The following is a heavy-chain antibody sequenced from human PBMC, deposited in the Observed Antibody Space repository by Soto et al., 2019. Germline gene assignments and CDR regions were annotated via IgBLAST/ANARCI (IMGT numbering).Heavy chain of an antibody. J-gene: IGHJ6*02. Sequence: AASVKVSCKASGGTFSSYAISWVRQAPGQGLEWMGGIIPIFGTANYAQKFQGRVTITADKSTSTAYMELSSLRSEDTAVYYCAREGHDSSGYYPLVGMDVWGQGTTVTVSS. V-gene: IGHV1-69*06. CDR3: AREGHDSSGYYPLVGMDV. CDR2: IIPIFGTA. D-gene: IGHD3-22*01. CDR1: GGTFSSYA.